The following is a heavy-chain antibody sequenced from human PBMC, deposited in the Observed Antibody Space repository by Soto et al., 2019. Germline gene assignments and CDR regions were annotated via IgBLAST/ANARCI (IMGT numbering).Heavy chain of an antibody. CDR2: TYYRSKWYN. J-gene: IGHJ3*02. Sequence: SQTLSLTCAISGDSVSSNSAAWNWIRQSPSRGLEWLGRTYYRSKWYNDYAVSVKSRITINPDTSKNQFSLQLNSVTPEDTAVYYCARAILGKPTTKQAVAGSGGRSFDIWGQGTMVTVSS. CDR3: ARAILGKPTTKQAVAGSGGRSFDI. CDR1: GDSVSSNSAA. V-gene: IGHV6-1*01. D-gene: IGHD6-19*01.